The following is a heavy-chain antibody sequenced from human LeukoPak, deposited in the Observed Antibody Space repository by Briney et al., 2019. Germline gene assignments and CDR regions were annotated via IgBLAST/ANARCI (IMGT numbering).Heavy chain of an antibody. V-gene: IGHV4-30-4*01. CDR2: IYYSGST. CDR1: GVPISTYY. J-gene: IGHJ4*02. Sequence: SETLSLTCSVSGVPISTYYWSWIRQPPGKGLEWIGYIYYSGSTYYNPSLKSRVTISVDTSKNQFSLKLSSVTAADTAVYYCARVGTMIVVDHWGQGTLVTVSS. CDR3: ARVGTMIVVDH. D-gene: IGHD3-22*01.